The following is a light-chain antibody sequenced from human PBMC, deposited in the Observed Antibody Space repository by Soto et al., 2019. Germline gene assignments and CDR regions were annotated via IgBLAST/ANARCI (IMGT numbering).Light chain of an antibody. V-gene: IGLV1-51*01. CDR3: GSWDSSLSAYV. Sequence: QSVLTQPPSVSAAPGQEVTISCSGSSSNIGGNSVSWYQQLPGAAPKLLIYDDNKRPSGIPDRFSGSKSGTSATLGITGFQTGDEADYYCGSWDSSLSAYVFGNGTKVTVL. CDR2: DDN. CDR1: SSNIGGNS. J-gene: IGLJ1*01.